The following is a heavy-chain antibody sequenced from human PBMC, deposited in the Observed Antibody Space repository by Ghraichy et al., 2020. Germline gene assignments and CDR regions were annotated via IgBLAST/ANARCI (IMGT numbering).Heavy chain of an antibody. CDR1: GGSISSYY. CDR2: IYYSGST. V-gene: IGHV4-59*01. J-gene: IGHJ5*02. Sequence: ESLNISCTVSGGSISSYYWSWIRQPPGKGLEWIGYIYYSGSTNYNPSLKSRVTISVDTSKNQFSLKLSSVTAADTAVYYCARDRENWFDPWGQGTLVTVSS. CDR3: ARDRENWFDP.